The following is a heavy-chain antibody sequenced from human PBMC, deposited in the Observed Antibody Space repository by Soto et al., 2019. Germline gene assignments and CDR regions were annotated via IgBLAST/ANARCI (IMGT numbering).Heavy chain of an antibody. CDR3: ARDLLEYSGYDFGWFDP. CDR2: INAGNGNT. V-gene: IGHV1-3*01. J-gene: IGHJ5*02. Sequence: ASVKVSCKASGYTFTSYAMHWVRQAPGQRLEWMGWINAGNGNTKYSQKFQGRVTITRDTSASTAYMELSSLRSEDTAVYYCARDLLEYSGYDFGWFDPWGQGTLVTVSS. D-gene: IGHD5-12*01. CDR1: GYTFTSYA.